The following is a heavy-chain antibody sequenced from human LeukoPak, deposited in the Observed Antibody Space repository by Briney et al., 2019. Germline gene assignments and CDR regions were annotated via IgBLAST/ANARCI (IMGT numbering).Heavy chain of an antibody. J-gene: IGHJ4*02. CDR3: ASEYSSSSFGGDY. Sequence: GGSLRLSCAASGFTFSSYSMNWVRQAPGKGLEWVSSISSSSSYIYYADSVKGRFTISRDNAKNSLYLQMNSLRAEDTAVYYCASEYSSSSFGGDYWGQGTLVTVSS. CDR1: GFTFSSYS. D-gene: IGHD6-6*01. CDR2: ISSSSSYI. V-gene: IGHV3-21*01.